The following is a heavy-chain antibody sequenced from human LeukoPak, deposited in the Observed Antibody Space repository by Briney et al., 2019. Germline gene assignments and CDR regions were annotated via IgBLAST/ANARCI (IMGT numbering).Heavy chain of an antibody. Sequence: GGSLRLSCAASGFTVSSNYMSWVRQAPGKGLEWVSVIYSGGSTYYADSVKGRFTISRDNSKDTLYLQMNSLRAEDTAVYYCAKRTGTPTYYFDYWGQGTLVTVSS. CDR2: IYSGGST. CDR1: GFTVSSNY. V-gene: IGHV3-66*02. CDR3: AKRTGTPTYYFDY. D-gene: IGHD1-7*01. J-gene: IGHJ4*02.